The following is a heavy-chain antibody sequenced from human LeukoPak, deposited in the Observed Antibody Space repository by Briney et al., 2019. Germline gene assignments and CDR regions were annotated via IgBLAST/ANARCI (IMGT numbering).Heavy chain of an antibody. CDR3: ARGLGMGDY. Sequence: SETLSLTCAAYGVSFSGYYWSWIRQPPGKGLEWIGEINHSGSTNYNPSLKSRVTISVDTSKNQFSLKLSSVTAADTAVYYCARGLGMGDYWGQGTLVTVSS. CDR1: GVSFSGYY. D-gene: IGHD1-26*01. CDR2: INHSGST. J-gene: IGHJ4*02. V-gene: IGHV4-34*01.